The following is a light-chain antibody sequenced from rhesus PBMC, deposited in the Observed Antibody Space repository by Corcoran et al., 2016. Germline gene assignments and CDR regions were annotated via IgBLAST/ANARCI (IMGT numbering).Light chain of an antibody. J-gene: IGKJ2*01. CDR3: EQTLHTPYS. Sequence: DIVMTQTPLSLPVTPGEPASISCRSSQSLLDTEDGNTYLDWYLQKPGKSPHPLIYGVSRRASGVPERFSGSGSDTDFTLKISTVEAEDVGVYYCEQTLHTPYSFGQGTKVDIK. V-gene: IGKV2-86*01. CDR2: GVS. CDR1: QSLLDTEDGNTY.